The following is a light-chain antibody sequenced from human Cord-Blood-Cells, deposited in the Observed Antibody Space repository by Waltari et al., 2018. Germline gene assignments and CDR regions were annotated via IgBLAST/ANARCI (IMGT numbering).Light chain of an antibody. CDR3: QQSYSTPPWT. J-gene: IGKJ1*01. Sequence: DIQMIQSPSSLSASVGDRVTITCQASQDISNYLNWYQQKPGKAPKLLIYDASNLETGVPSRFSGSGSGTDFTFTISSLQPEDFATYYCQQSYSTPPWTFGQGTKVEIK. V-gene: IGKV1-33*01. CDR1: QDISNY. CDR2: DAS.